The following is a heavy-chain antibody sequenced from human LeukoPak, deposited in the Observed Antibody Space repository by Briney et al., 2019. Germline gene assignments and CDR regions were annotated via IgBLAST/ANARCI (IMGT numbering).Heavy chain of an antibody. J-gene: IGHJ4*02. V-gene: IGHV3-53*05. CDR3: ARFRDTASTFDY. CDR1: GFSVTNNY. D-gene: IGHD5-18*01. Sequence: GGSLRLSCAASGFSVTNNYMSWVRQAPGKGLEWVSGLTASGSSTYYADSVKGRFTISRDNSKNTLYLQMNSLRAEDTAVYYCARFRDTASTFDYWGQGTLVTVSS. CDR2: TASGSST.